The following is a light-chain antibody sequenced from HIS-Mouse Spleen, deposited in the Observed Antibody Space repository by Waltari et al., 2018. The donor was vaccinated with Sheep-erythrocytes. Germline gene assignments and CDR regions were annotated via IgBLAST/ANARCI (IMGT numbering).Light chain of an antibody. CDR3: QQSYSTPPLT. Sequence: DIQMTQSPSSLSESVGDRVPIPCRASQSISSYLNWYQQKPGKAPKLLIYAASSLQSGVPSRFSGSGSGTDFTLTISSLQPEDFATYYCQQSYSTPPLTFGGGTKVEIK. CDR2: AAS. CDR1: QSISSY. V-gene: IGKV1-39*01. J-gene: IGKJ4*01.